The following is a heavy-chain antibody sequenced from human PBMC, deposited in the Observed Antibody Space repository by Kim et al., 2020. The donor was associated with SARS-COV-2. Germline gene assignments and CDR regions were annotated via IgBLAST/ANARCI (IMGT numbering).Heavy chain of an antibody. Sequence: ASVKVSCKASGYTFTSYAMHWVRQAPGQRLEWMGWINAGNGNTKYSQKFQGRVTITRDTSASTAYMELSSLRSEDTAVYYCARDVSPITMVRGVIPAYNWFDPWGQGTLVTVSS. D-gene: IGHD3-10*01. V-gene: IGHV1-3*01. CDR3: ARDVSPITMVRGVIPAYNWFDP. CDR2: INAGNGNT. J-gene: IGHJ5*02. CDR1: GYTFTSYA.